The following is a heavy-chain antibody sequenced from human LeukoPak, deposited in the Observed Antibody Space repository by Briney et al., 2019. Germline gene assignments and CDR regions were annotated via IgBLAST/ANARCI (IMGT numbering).Heavy chain of an antibody. J-gene: IGHJ6*02. V-gene: IGHV3-23*01. Sequence: PGASLRLSCAASGAAFSGYGMSWVRQAPGKGLEWVSVISGSGAVTYYADSVKGRFTISRDNSKNTVYLQMNSLRAEDTAVYYCAKGSRACYNGMDVWGQGTTVTVSS. CDR2: ISGSGAVT. D-gene: IGHD2-2*02. CDR3: AKGSRACYNGMDV. CDR1: GAAFSGYG.